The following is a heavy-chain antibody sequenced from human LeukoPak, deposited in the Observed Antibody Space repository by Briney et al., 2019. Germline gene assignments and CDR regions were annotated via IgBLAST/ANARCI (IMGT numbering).Heavy chain of an antibody. J-gene: IGHJ3*02. V-gene: IGHV4-39*01. Sequence: SETLSLTCTVSGGSISSYYWSWIRQPPGKGLEWIGSIYYSGSTYYNPSLKSRVTISVDTSKNQFSLKLSSVTAADTAVYYCARRDEYSYGYDDAFDIWGQGTMVTVSS. CDR2: IYYSGST. CDR3: ARRDEYSYGYDDAFDI. CDR1: GGSISSYY. D-gene: IGHD5-18*01.